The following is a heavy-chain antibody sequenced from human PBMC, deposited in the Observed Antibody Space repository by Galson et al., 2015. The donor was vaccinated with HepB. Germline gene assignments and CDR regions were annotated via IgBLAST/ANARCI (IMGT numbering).Heavy chain of an antibody. J-gene: IGHJ6*03. CDR3: AKWGVPTLQYYMDV. CDR1: GFTFSNYG. V-gene: IGHV3-23*01. D-gene: IGHD4/OR15-4a*01. CDR2: VTNSGGSK. Sequence: SLRLSCAASGFTFSNYGMSWVRRGPGKGLEWVSGVTNSGGSKYSADSVKGRFTISTDNSKNTLYLQMNSLRAEDTAVYYCAKWGVPTLQYYMDVWGKGTTVIVSS.